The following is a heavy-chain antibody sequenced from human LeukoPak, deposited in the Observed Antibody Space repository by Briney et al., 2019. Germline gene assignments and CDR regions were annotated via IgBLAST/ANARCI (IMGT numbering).Heavy chain of an antibody. CDR3: ARGRLRTTGTGWFDP. D-gene: IGHD1-1*01. V-gene: IGHV1-69*13. Sequence: SVKVSCKASGGTFSSYAISWVRQAPGQGLEWMGGIIPIFGTANYAQKFQGRVSITADESTSTAYMELSSLRSEDTAVYYCARGRLRTTGTGWFDPWGQGTLVTVSS. J-gene: IGHJ5*02. CDR2: IIPIFGTA. CDR1: GGTFSSYA.